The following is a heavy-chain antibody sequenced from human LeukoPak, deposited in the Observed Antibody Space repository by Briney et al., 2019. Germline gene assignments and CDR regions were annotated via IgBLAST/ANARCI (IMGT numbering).Heavy chain of an antibody. Sequence: GGSLRLSCATSGFTFSSYSMNWVRQAAGKGLEWVSSISYTSSHIYYADSVKGRFTISRDNAKNTVYLQMNSLRTEDTAVYYCARGLPNYYGMDVWGQGTTVTVSS. CDR3: ARGLPNYYGMDV. CDR1: GFTFSSYS. J-gene: IGHJ6*02. V-gene: IGHV3-21*01. CDR2: ISYTSSHI.